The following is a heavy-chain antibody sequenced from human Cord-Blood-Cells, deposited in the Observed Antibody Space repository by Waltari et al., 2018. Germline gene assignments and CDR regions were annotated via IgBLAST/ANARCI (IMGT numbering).Heavy chain of an antibody. CDR3: AKGYYDFWSGYYFDY. V-gene: IGHV3-23*04. D-gene: IGHD3-3*01. J-gene: IGHJ4*02. CDR2: ISGSGGST. Sequence: EVQLVESGGGLVQPGGSLRLSCAASGFTFSSYSMIWVRQAPGKGLEWVSAISGSGGSTYYADSVKGRFTISRDNSKNTLYLQMNSLRAEDTAVYYCAKGYYDFWSGYYFDYWGQGTLVTVSS. CDR1: GFTFSSYS.